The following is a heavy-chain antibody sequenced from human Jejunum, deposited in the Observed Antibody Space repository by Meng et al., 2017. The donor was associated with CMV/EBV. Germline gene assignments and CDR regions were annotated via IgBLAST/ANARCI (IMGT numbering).Heavy chain of an antibody. J-gene: IGHJ4*02. D-gene: IGHD3-10*01. Sequence: GFTFSDYYMSWIRQAPGKGLEWVSYISRSDNTIYYADSVKGRFTNSRDNAKSLLYLQMNSLRAEDTAVYYCTRRWFGELLSYYFDHWGQGTLVTVSS. CDR3: TRRWFGELLSYYFDH. V-gene: IGHV3-11*04. CDR2: ISRSDNTI. CDR1: GFTFSDYY.